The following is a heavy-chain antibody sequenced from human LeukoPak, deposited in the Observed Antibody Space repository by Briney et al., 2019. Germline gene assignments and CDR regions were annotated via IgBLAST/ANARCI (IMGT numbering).Heavy chain of an antibody. D-gene: IGHD6-6*01. CDR3: AIGKDASPS. Sequence: PGGSLRLSCETSGFTFTNYYMTWIRQAPGKGLEWVSYISSNGYTNYADSVKGRFTISRDNAKNSLYLQMNSLRAIDTAVYYCAIGKDASPSWGQGTLVIVSS. CDR2: ISSNGYT. CDR1: GFTFTNYY. J-gene: IGHJ5*02. V-gene: IGHV3-11*06.